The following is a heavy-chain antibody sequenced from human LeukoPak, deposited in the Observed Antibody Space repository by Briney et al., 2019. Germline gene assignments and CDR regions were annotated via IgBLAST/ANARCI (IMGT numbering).Heavy chain of an antibody. V-gene: IGHV4-34*01. Sequence: SETLSLTCAVYGGSFSGYYWSWIRQPPGKGLEWIGEINHSGSTNYNPSLKSRVTISVDTPKNQFSLKLSSVTAADTAVYYCARRRSWYFDYWGQGTLVTVSS. CDR2: INHSGST. CDR1: GGSFSGYY. D-gene: IGHD3-16*02. CDR3: ARRRSWYFDY. J-gene: IGHJ4*02.